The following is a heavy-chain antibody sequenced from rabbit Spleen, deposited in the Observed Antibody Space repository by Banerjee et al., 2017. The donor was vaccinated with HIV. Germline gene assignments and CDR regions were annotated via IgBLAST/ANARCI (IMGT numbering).Heavy chain of an antibody. J-gene: IGHJ6*01. CDR3: ARDLVGVIGWNFSL. CDR2: INASTGKP. Sequence: QSLEESGGDLVKPGASLTLTCTASGFSFSDRDVMCWVRQAPGKGLEWIACINASTGKPVYATWAKGRFTISRTSSTTVTLRMTSLTAADRATYFCARDLVGVIGWNFSLWGQGTLVPVS. D-gene: IGHD1-1*01. CDR1: GFSFSDRDV. V-gene: IGHV1S40*01.